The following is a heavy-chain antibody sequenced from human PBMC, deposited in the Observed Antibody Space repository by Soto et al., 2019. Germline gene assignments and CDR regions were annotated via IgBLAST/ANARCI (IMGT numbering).Heavy chain of an antibody. D-gene: IGHD6-13*01. Sequence: GESLKISCKGSGYSFTSYWISWVRQMPGKGLEWMGRIDPSDSYTNYSPSFQGHVTISADKSISTAYLQWSSLKASDTAMYYCARQTGYSSSWLTDYYYYYGMDVWGQGATVTVSS. J-gene: IGHJ6*02. CDR2: IDPSDSYT. CDR1: GYSFTSYW. V-gene: IGHV5-10-1*01. CDR3: ARQTGYSSSWLTDYYYYYGMDV.